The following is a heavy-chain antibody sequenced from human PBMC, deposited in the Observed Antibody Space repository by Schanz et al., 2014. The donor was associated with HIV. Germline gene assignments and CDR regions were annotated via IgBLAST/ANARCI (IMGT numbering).Heavy chain of an antibody. CDR3: AKVGRIYSTTWIDH. D-gene: IGHD6-13*01. CDR2: ISYDGSIK. Sequence: QVQLVESGGGVVQPGRSLRLSCAASGFTFRTHGIHWVRQAPAKGLEGVAGISYDGSIKEYADSVKGRFAISRDNSKNTVYLQMNSLRGEDSAVYYCAKVGRIYSTTWIDHWGQGTLVTVSS. V-gene: IGHV3-30*18. CDR1: GFTFRTHG. J-gene: IGHJ4*02.